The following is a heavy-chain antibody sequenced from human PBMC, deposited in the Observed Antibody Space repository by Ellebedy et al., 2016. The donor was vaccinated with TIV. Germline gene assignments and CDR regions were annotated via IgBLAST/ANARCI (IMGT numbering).Heavy chain of an antibody. CDR1: GYTFTSHG. Sequence: AASVKVSCKASGYTFTSHGISWVRQAPGQGLEWMGWISTNNGGTNFAQKFRGRVTMTTDTPTSTAYMELGNLRSDDTAVYYCARDATPDNFDYWGQGTLVTVSS. CDR2: ISTNNGGT. V-gene: IGHV1-18*01. CDR3: ARDATPDNFDY. J-gene: IGHJ4*02.